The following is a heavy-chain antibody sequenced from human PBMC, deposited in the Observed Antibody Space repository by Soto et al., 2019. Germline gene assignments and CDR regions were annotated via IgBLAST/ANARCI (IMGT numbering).Heavy chain of an antibody. V-gene: IGHV3-30*14. J-gene: IGHJ4*02. CDR2: ISYDGSNK. CDR3: ARDQRGDDYGGNSDY. CDR1: GFTFSSYA. Sequence: GGSLRLSCAASGFTFSSYAMHWVRQAPGKGLEWVAVISYDGSNKYYADSVKGRFTISRDNSKNTLYLQMNSLRAEDTAVYYCARDQRGDDYGGNSDYWGQGTLVTVSS. D-gene: IGHD4-17*01.